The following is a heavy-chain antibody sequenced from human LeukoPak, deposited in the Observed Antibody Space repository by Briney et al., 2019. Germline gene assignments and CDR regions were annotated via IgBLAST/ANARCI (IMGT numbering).Heavy chain of an antibody. J-gene: IGHJ6*02. D-gene: IGHD3-10*01. Sequence: PSETLSLTCTVSGGSISSYYWSWIRQPPGKGLEWIGYIYYSGSTNYNPSLKSQVTISVDTSKNQFSLKLSSVTAADTAVYYCARDYITMVRGEYYYYGMDVWGQGTTVTVTS. CDR3: ARDYITMVRGEYYYYGMDV. CDR2: IYYSGST. V-gene: IGHV4-59*01. CDR1: GGSISSYY.